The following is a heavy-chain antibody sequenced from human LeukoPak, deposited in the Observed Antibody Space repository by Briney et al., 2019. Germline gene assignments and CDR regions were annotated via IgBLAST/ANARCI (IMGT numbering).Heavy chain of an antibody. Sequence: SETLSLTCTVSGYSISSDYYWGWIRQPPGKGLEWIASVSHSGSTYYNPSLKSRVTISVDTSKNQFSLKLSSVTAADTAVYYCARGHTAMVKNWGQGTLVTVSS. CDR2: VSHSGST. V-gene: IGHV4-38-2*02. J-gene: IGHJ4*02. CDR1: GYSISSDYY. CDR3: ARGHTAMVKN. D-gene: IGHD5-18*01.